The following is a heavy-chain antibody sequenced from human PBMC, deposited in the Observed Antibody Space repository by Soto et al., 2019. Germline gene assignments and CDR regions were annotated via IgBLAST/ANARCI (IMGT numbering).Heavy chain of an antibody. Sequence: SETLSLTCTVSGGSISRYYWSWIRQPPGKGLEWIGYIYYSGSTNYNPSLKSRVTISVDTSKNQFSLKLSSVTAADTAVYYCSARIAVAGTLFPVYLGQGTLVSVPQ. V-gene: IGHV4-59*01. J-gene: IGHJ4*02. D-gene: IGHD6-19*01. CDR2: IYYSGST. CDR1: GGSISRYY. CDR3: SARIAVAGTLFPVY.